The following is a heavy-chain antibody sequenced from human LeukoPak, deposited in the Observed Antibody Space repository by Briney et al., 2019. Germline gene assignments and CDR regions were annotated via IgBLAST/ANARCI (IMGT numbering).Heavy chain of an antibody. J-gene: IGHJ2*01. Sequence: PGGSLRLSCAASGFTFSDYGMHWVRQAPGKGLEWVAVIWNDSTKKYYADSVKGRFTISRDNSKNTLYLQMSSLRDEDTALYYCARDHSTVTTYWYFDLWGRGTLVTVSS. CDR3: ARDHSTVTTYWYFDL. CDR2: IWNDSTKK. D-gene: IGHD4-17*01. CDR1: GFTFSDYG. V-gene: IGHV3-33*01.